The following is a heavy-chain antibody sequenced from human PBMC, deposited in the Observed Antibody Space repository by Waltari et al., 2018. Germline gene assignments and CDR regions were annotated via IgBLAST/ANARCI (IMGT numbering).Heavy chain of an antibody. CDR1: GGSFSGYY. J-gene: IGHJ4*02. V-gene: IGHV4-34*01. CDR2: INHSGSN. Sequence: QVQLQQWGAGLLKPSETLSLTCAVYGGSFSGYYWSWIRQPPGKGLEWIGEINHSGSNNYNPSLKSRVTISVDTSKNQFSLKLSSVTAADTAVYYCARGDRQQLVELDYWGQGTLVTVSS. D-gene: IGHD6-13*01. CDR3: ARGDRQQLVELDY.